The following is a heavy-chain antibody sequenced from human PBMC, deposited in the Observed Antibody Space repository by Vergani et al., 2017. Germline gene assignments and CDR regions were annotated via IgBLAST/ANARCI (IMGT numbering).Heavy chain of an antibody. D-gene: IGHD5-12*01. J-gene: IGHJ5*02. Sequence: QVQLVESGGGVVQPGRSLRLSCAASGFTFNQYGMHWVRQAPGKGLEWVAVTWYDGNNKQYADSVMGRFTISSDNSKRTMYLQMNSLRDEYTGVYYCARDVRLLYNRFDPWGQGTLVTVSS. CDR2: TWYDGNNK. CDR1: GFTFNQYG. V-gene: IGHV3-33*01. CDR3: ARDVRLLYNRFDP.